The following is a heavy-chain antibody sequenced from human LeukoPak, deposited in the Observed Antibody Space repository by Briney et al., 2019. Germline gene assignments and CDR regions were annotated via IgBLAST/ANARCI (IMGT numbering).Heavy chain of an antibody. CDR1: GGSISSGGFY. CDR3: ARVDGSGSKRWFDP. D-gene: IGHD3-10*01. V-gene: IGHV4-31*03. J-gene: IGHJ5*02. CDR2: IHNSGST. Sequence: SETLSLTCSVTGGSISSGGFYWSWIRQHPGQGLEWIGYIHNSGSTYYNPSLQSRAIISLDTSKSQFSLQLNSVTAADTAVYYCARVDGSGSKRWFDPWGQGVPVTASS.